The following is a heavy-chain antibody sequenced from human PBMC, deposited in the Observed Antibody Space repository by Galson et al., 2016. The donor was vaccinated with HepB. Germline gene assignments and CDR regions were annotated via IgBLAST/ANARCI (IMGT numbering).Heavy chain of an antibody. CDR3: AAGNYDFWSGYYPVDY. D-gene: IGHD3-3*01. Sequence: SCKAPGYTFTSYGISWVRQAPGQGLEWMGWISAYNGNTNYAQKLQGRVTMTTDTSTSTAYMELRSLRSDDTAVYYCAAGNYDFWSGYYPVDYWGQGTLVTVSS. CDR2: ISAYNGNT. J-gene: IGHJ4*02. CDR1: GYTFTSYG. V-gene: IGHV1-18*01.